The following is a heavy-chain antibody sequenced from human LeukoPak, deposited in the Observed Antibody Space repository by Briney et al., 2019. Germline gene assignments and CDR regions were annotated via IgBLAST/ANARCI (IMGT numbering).Heavy chain of an antibody. D-gene: IGHD1-26*01. CDR2: IYYSGST. J-gene: IGHJ4*02. V-gene: IGHV4-59*01. Sequence: SQTLSLTCTVSGGSISSYYWSWIRQPPGKGLEWIGYIYYSGSTNYNPSLKSRVTISVDTSKNQFSLKLSSVTAADPAVYYCARDGMGATFDYWGQGTLVTVSS. CDR3: ARDGMGATFDY. CDR1: GGSISSYY.